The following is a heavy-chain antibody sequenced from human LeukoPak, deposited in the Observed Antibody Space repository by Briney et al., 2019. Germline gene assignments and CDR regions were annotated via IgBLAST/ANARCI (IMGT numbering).Heavy chain of an antibody. Sequence: SETLSLTCTVSGYSISSGYYWGWIRQPPGKGLEWIGSIYHSGSTYYNPSLKSRVTISVDTSKNQFPLKLSSVTAADTAVYYCARVSQSQLLWHCSDPGAQGTLVTVSS. CDR3: ARVSQSQLLWHCSDP. D-gene: IGHD2-2*01. CDR2: IYHSGST. J-gene: IGHJ5*02. V-gene: IGHV4-38-2*02. CDR1: GYSISSGYY.